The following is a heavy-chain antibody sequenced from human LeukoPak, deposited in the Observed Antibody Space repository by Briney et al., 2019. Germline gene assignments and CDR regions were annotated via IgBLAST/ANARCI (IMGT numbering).Heavy chain of an antibody. CDR2: ISSTGSYI. J-gene: IGHJ4*02. V-gene: IGHV3-48*02. Sequence: GESLRLSCAASGFTFSSYTMNWVRQAPGKGLEWVSYISSTGSYIYYADSVKGRFTISRDNAKNSLYLQMDSLRDEGTAVYYCARDRPYSGSHYDVEYWGQGTLVTVSS. CDR3: ARDRPYSGSHYDVEY. D-gene: IGHD1-26*01. CDR1: GFTFSSYT.